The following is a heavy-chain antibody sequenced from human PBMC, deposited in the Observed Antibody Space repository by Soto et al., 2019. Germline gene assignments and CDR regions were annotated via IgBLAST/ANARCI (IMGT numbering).Heavy chain of an antibody. CDR3: ARLAGYVTQYYFDY. CDR1: GGSISSYY. CDR2: IYYSGST. D-gene: IGHD3-9*01. J-gene: IGHJ4*02. Sequence: SETLSLTCTVSGGSISSYYWSWIRQPPGKGLEWIGYIYYSGSTNYNPSLKSRVTISVDTSKNQFSLKLSSVTAADTAVYYCARLAGYVTQYYFDYWGQGTLVTVSS. V-gene: IGHV4-59*08.